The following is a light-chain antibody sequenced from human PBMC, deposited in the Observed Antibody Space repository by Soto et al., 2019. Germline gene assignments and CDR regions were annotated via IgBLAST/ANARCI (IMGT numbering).Light chain of an antibody. J-gene: IGKJ4*01. V-gene: IGKV3-11*01. CDR3: QQRSDWPPRLT. Sequence: EIVLTQSPATLSLSPGERATLSCGASRSVSSYLAWYQQKPGQAPMLLIYDASYRATGIPARFSGSGSGTYFTLTISSLEPDDFAVYYCQQRSDWPPRLTFGGGTKVEIK. CDR1: RSVSSY. CDR2: DAS.